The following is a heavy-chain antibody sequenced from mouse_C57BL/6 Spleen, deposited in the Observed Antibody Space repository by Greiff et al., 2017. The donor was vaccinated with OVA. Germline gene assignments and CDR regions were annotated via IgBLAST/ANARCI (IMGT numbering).Heavy chain of an antibody. V-gene: IGHV10-1*01. D-gene: IGHD1-1*01. CDR2: IRSKSNNYAT. CDR1: GFSFNTYA. CDR3: VGGTVVASPYWYFDV. J-gene: IGHJ1*03. Sequence: EVMLVESGGGLVQPKGSLKLSCAASGFSFNTYAMNWVRQAPGKGLEWVARIRSKSNNYATYYADSVKDRFTISRDDSESMLYLQMNNLKTEDTAMYYCVGGTVVASPYWYFDVWGTGTTVTVSS.